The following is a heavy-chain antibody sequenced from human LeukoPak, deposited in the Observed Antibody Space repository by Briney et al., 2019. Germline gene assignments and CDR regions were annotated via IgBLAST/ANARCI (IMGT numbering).Heavy chain of an antibody. D-gene: IGHD1-7*01. CDR3: ARGWTGTTRGGYYFDY. CDR1: GGSISSISSNNYH. CDR2: IYYSGST. Sequence: PSETLSLTCIVSGGSISSISSNNYHWGWIRQPPGKGLEWIGSIYYSGSTYYNPSLKSRVTISVDRSKNQFSLKLSSVTAADTAVYYCARGWTGTTRGGYYFDYWGQGTLVTVSS. V-gene: IGHV4-39*07. J-gene: IGHJ4*02.